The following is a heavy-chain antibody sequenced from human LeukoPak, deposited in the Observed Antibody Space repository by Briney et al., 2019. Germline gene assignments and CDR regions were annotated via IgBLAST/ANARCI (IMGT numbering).Heavy chain of an antibody. D-gene: IGHD2/OR15-2a*01. CDR2: ISAYNGNT. J-gene: IGHJ6*02. V-gene: IGHV1-18*01. Sequence: ASVKVSCKASGYSFTSYGISWARQAPGQGLEWMGWISAYNGNTNYAQKLQGRVTMTTDTSTSTAYMELRSLRSGDTAVYYCARWGPYFYYGMDVWGQGTTVTVSS. CDR3: ARWGPYFYYGMDV. CDR1: GYSFTSYG.